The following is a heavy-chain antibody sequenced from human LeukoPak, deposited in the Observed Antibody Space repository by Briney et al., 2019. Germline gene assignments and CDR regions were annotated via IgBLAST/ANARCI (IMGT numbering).Heavy chain of an antibody. CDR2: IIPIFGTA. Sequence: SVKDSCKASRGTLRSYAISWVRQAPGQELEWMGGIIPIFGTANYAQKFQGRVTIAADGSTSTADMELSSLRSEDTAVYYCARDEAYCSSTSCLYSSSSSKVDFDSWGQGTMVTVSS. V-gene: IGHV1-69*01. J-gene: IGHJ3*02. CDR1: RGTLRSYA. CDR3: ARDEAYCSSTSCLYSSSSSKVDFDS. D-gene: IGHD2-2*01.